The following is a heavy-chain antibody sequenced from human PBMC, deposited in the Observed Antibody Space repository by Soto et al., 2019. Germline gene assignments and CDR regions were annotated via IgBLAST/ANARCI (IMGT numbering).Heavy chain of an antibody. D-gene: IGHD3-10*01. CDR1: GFTFSSFW. Sequence: EVELVESGGGLVQPGGSLRLSCAASGFTFSSFWMFWVRQAPGKGLEWLARINTDGSSASYVDSVKGRFTISRDNAKNTLYLQMNSLRTEDTAVYHCARDRRGEDPGGWFDPWGQGTLVTVSS. CDR2: INTDGSSA. CDR3: ARDRRGEDPGGWFDP. V-gene: IGHV3-74*01. J-gene: IGHJ5*02.